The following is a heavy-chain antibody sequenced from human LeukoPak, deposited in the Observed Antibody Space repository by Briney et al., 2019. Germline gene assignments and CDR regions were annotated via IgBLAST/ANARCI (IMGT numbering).Heavy chain of an antibody. Sequence: TSETLSLTCTVSGGSISSYYWSWIRQPPGKELEWIGYIYYSGSTNYNPSLKSRVTISVDTSKNQFSLKLSSVTAADTAVYYCAREGSSWYSADYWGQGTLVTVSS. CDR2: IYYSGST. V-gene: IGHV4-59*01. CDR1: GGSISSYY. J-gene: IGHJ4*02. CDR3: AREGSSWYSADY. D-gene: IGHD6-13*01.